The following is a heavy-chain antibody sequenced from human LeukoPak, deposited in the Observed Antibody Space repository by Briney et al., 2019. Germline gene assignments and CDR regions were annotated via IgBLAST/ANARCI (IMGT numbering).Heavy chain of an antibody. V-gene: IGHV3-23*01. CDR2: ISASGVMT. CDR3: AKDRSIGTYYTFDH. D-gene: IGHD1-26*01. Sequence: GGSLRLSCAASGFTFTNCAMTWVRQAPGKGLEWVSSISASGVMTYYADSVKGRFTVSRDNSKNSLYLQMSSLTAADTAVYYCAKDRSIGTYYTFDHWGQGTLVTVSS. CDR1: GFTFTNCA. J-gene: IGHJ4*02.